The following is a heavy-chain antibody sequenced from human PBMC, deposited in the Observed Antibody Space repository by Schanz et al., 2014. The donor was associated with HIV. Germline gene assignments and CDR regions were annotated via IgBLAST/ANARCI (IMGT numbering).Heavy chain of an antibody. D-gene: IGHD3-22*01. CDR3: ARSYYYDGSPLPLDS. CDR1: GGSISSGGHY. J-gene: IGHJ4*02. V-gene: IGHV4-31*03. Sequence: QVQLQESGPGLVKPSQTLSLTCTVAGGSISSGGHYWSWIRQHPAKGLEWIGYMYYSGSTYYNPSPESRFPISVDPPKNQFSMKLSSVTAADTAVYYCARSYYYDGSPLPLDSWGQGTLVTVSS. CDR2: MYYSGST.